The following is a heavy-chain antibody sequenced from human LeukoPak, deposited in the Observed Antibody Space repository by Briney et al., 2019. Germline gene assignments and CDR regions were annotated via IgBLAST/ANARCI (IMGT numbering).Heavy chain of an antibody. J-gene: IGHJ4*02. Sequence: GSLRLSCAASGFTFSSYWMSWVRQAPGKGLEWVANIKQDGSEKYYVDSVKGRFTISRDNAKNSLYLQMNSLRAEDTAVYYCASAAGGEWLFLDYWGQGTLVTVSS. CDR3: ASAAGGEWLFLDY. CDR2: IKQDGSEK. V-gene: IGHV3-7*01. D-gene: IGHD3-3*01. CDR1: GFTFSSYW.